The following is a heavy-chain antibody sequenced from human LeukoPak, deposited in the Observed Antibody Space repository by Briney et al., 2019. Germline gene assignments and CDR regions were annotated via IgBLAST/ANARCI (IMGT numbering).Heavy chain of an antibody. CDR1: GFTVSSNY. V-gene: IGHV3-53*05. Sequence: GGSLRLSCAASGFTVSSNYMSWVRQAPGKGLEWVSLIYSGGSTYYADSVKGRFTISRDNFKNTLYLQMDSLRAEDTAVYYCAKDGHSSSWPGGYYYYGMDVWGQGTTVTVSS. D-gene: IGHD6-13*01. CDR3: AKDGHSSSWPGGYYYYGMDV. CDR2: IYSGGST. J-gene: IGHJ6*02.